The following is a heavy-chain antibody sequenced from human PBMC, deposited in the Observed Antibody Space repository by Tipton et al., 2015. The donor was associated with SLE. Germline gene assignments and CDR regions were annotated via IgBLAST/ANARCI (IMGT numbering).Heavy chain of an antibody. CDR3: ARIIAGPGDAFDV. CDR2: VHYSGST. J-gene: IGHJ3*01. CDR1: GGSLSGYY. V-gene: IGHV4-59*12. Sequence: TLSLTCTVSGGSLSGYYCSWIRQPPGKGLEWIGYVHYSGSTNHNPSLKSRATISLDTSKKQPSLTLMSVTAADTAVYFCARIIAGPGDAFDVWGQGTMVTVSS.